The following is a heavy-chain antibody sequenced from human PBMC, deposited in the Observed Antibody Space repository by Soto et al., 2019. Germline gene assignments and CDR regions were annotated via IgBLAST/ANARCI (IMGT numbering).Heavy chain of an antibody. J-gene: IGHJ4*02. Sequence: SETLSLTCTVSGGSVSSSSYYWGWVRQPPGKGLEWIGSVYYSGSTHYNPSLESRVTISVDKSKNQFSLKLMSLSAADTAVYYCGRLEGLATISYYFDYWGQGALVTVSS. D-gene: IGHD3-9*01. CDR2: VYYSGST. V-gene: IGHV4-39*01. CDR1: GGSVSSSSYY. CDR3: GRLEGLATISYYFDY.